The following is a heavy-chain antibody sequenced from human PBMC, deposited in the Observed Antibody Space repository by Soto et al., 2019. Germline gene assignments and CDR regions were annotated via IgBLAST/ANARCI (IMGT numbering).Heavy chain of an antibody. Sequence: GGSLRLSCAASGFTFSSYAMSWVRQAPGKGLEWVSAISGSGGSTYYADSVKGRFTISRDNSKNTLYLQMNSLRAEDTAVYYCAKDRWATVTTYWFDPWGQGTLVTVSS. CDR3: AKDRWATVTTYWFDP. CDR1: GFTFSSYA. V-gene: IGHV3-23*01. CDR2: ISGSGGST. J-gene: IGHJ5*02. D-gene: IGHD4-4*01.